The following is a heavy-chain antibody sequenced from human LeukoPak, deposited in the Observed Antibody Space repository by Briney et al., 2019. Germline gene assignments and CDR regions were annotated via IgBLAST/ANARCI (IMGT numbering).Heavy chain of an antibody. CDR2: IWYDGSNK. D-gene: IGHD2-2*01. CDR1: GFTFSSYG. V-gene: IGHV3-33*01. Sequence: PGGSLRLSCAASGFTFSSYGMHWVRQAPGKGLEWVAVIWYDGSNKYYADSVKGRFTISRDNSKNTLYLQMNSLRAEDTAVYYCARDPIVVVPAVGMDVWGQGTTVTVSS. J-gene: IGHJ6*02. CDR3: ARDPIVVVPAVGMDV.